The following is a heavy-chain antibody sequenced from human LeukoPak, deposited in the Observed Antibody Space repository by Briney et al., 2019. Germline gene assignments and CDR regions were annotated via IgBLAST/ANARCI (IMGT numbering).Heavy chain of an antibody. V-gene: IGHV3-21*01. CDR2: ISSSSSYI. CDR3: AKDSEWYAVAGIGGVDY. D-gene: IGHD6-19*01. Sequence: GGSLRLSCAASGFTFSSYSMNWVRQAPGKGLEWVSSISSSSSYIYYADSVKGRFTISRDNAKNSLYLQMNSLRAEDTAVYYCAKDSEWYAVAGIGGVDYWGQGTLVTVSS. CDR1: GFTFSSYS. J-gene: IGHJ4*02.